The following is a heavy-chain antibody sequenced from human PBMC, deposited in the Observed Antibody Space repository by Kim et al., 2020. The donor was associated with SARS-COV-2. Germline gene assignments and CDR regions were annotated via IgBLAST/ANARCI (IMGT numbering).Heavy chain of an antibody. CDR1: GYSFTNYW. Sequence: GESLKISCKGSGYSFTNYWLTWVCQIPGKGLEWMGKITPSGSYTTYSPSFQGHVTISVDKSISTAYMQWRSLQASDSAIYYCARHLPGSSTGYHFDSWGQGTLVTVSS. V-gene: IGHV5-10-1*01. CDR3: ARHLPGSSTGYHFDS. J-gene: IGHJ4*02. CDR2: ITPSGSYT. D-gene: IGHD3-22*01.